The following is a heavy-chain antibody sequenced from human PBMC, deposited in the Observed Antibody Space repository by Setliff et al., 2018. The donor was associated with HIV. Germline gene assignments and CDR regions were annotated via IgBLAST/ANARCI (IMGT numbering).Heavy chain of an antibody. CDR3: ASYDSGSHYYYYYGMDV. Sequence: AGGSLRLSCAVSGFTFDDYGMSWVRQAPGKGLEWVSGINWNGGSTGYAESVKGRFTISRDNAENSLYLQMNSLRAEDTALYYCASYDSGSHYYYYYGMDVWGQGTTVTVSS. J-gene: IGHJ6*02. D-gene: IGHD3-10*01. CDR1: GFTFDDYG. CDR2: INWNGGST. V-gene: IGHV3-20*04.